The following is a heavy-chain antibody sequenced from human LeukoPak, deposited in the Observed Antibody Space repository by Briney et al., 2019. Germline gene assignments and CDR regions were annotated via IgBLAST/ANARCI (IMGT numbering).Heavy chain of an antibody. CDR2: IYHSGST. J-gene: IGHJ4*02. V-gene: IGHV4-38-2*02. CDR1: NHSISSDYS. CDR3: ARVEGQRAFDY. Sequence: SETLSLTCTVSNHSISSDYSWGWIRQPPGKGLEWIGSIYHSGSTYYNPSLKSRVIISIDTSKNHFSLKLSSVTAADTALYYCARVEGQRAFDYWGQGTLVTVSS.